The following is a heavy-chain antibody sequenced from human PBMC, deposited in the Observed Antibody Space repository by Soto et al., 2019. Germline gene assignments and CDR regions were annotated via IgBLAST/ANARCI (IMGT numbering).Heavy chain of an antibody. CDR2: ISSSSSYI. Sequence: EVQLVESGGGLVKPGGSLRLSCAASGFTFSSYSMNWVRQAPGKGLEWVSSISSSSSYIYYADSVKGRFTISRDNAKNSLYLKMNSLRAEDTAVYYCARDGYCSSTSCSYNWFDPWGQGTLVTVSS. V-gene: IGHV3-21*01. CDR1: GFTFSSYS. CDR3: ARDGYCSSTSCSYNWFDP. J-gene: IGHJ5*02. D-gene: IGHD2-2*01.